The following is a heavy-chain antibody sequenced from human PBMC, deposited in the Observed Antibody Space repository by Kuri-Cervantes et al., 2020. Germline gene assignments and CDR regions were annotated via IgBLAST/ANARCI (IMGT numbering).Heavy chain of an antibody. V-gene: IGHV3-7*01. CDR1: GFTFNTYW. Sequence: GESLKISCVTSGFTFNTYWMNWVRQAPGKGLEWVANIKEDESAKYYVDSVRVRFTISRDSAKNSLYLQMNSVRAEDTAIYYCTRLAILNSAWAYDYWGQGALVTVSS. J-gene: IGHJ4*02. CDR2: IKEDESAK. D-gene: IGHD5-18*01. CDR3: TRLAILNSAWAYDY.